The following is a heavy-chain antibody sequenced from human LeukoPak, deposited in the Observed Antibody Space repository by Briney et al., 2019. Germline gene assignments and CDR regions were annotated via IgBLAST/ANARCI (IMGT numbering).Heavy chain of an antibody. J-gene: IGHJ5*02. CDR2: IYHTGNI. CDR1: GASITSYY. Sequence: SETLSLTCTVSGASITSYYWTWIRQPPGKGPEWIGYIYHTGNIKYSPSLKSRVTISVDTSKNQFSLKLSSVTAADTAVYYCARLSSLANIAARGRTWLDPWGQGSLVTVSS. V-gene: IGHV4-59*01. CDR3: ARLSSLANIAARGRTWLDP. D-gene: IGHD6-6*01.